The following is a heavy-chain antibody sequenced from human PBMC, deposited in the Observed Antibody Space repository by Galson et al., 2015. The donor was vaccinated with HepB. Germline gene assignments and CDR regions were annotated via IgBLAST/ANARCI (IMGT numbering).Heavy chain of an antibody. D-gene: IGHD2-2*01. CDR1: GDSVSSNSAA. J-gene: IGHJ6*02. CDR3: ARDQGSSTSLYYYYYGMDV. CDR2: TYYRSKWYN. Sequence: CAISGDSVSSNSAAWNWIRQSPSRGLEWLGRTYYRSKWYNDYAVSVKSRITINPDTSKNQFSLQLNSVTPEDTAVYYCARDQGSSTSLYYYYYGMDVWGQGTTVTVSS. V-gene: IGHV6-1*01.